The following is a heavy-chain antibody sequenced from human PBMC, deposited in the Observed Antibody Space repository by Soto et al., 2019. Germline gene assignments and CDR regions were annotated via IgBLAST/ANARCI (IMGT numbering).Heavy chain of an antibody. V-gene: IGHV3-15*01. CDR3: TAYYDILTGGYSYYMDV. CDR1: GFTFSNAW. CDR2: IKSKTDGGTT. Sequence: GGSLRLSCAASGFTFSNAWMSWVRQAPGKGLEWVGRIKSKTDGGTTDYAAPVKGRFTISRDDSKNTLYLQMNSLKTEDTAVYYCTAYYDILTGGYSYYMDVWAKRTTVPVS. J-gene: IGHJ6*03. D-gene: IGHD3-9*01.